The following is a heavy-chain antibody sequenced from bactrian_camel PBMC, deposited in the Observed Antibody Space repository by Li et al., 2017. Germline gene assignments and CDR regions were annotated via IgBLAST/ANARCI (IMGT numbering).Heavy chain of an antibody. D-gene: IGHD2*01. Sequence: HVLLVESGGGSVQAGGSLRLSCAASGFTWSAWVRQAPGKGLECISSLNTATHTTYYPNSVKDRFTISTDNAKNTVYLQMNSLKVEDTAMYYCAQGSIYIDHQTPRGQGTQVTVS. V-gene: IGHV3S1*01. CDR3: AQGSIYIDHQTP. J-gene: IGHJ4*01. CDR2: LNTATHTT. CDR1: GFTWSA.